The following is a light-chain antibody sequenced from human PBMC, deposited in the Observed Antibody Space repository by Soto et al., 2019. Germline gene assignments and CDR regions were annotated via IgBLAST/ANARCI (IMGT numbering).Light chain of an antibody. CDR2: VAS. J-gene: IGKJ1*01. CDR1: QSVSSY. Sequence: EIVLTQSPATLSLSPGERATLSCRASQSVSSYLAWYQQKPGQAPRLLIYVASNRATGIPARFSGSGSGTDFTLTISSLEPEDFAVYYCQQRSNWPPWTFGQGTKVEIK. V-gene: IGKV3-11*01. CDR3: QQRSNWPPWT.